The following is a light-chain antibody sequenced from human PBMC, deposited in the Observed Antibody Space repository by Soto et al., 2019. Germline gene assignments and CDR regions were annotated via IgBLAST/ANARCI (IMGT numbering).Light chain of an antibody. J-gene: IGKJ4*01. Sequence: DIQMTQSPSTLSASVGDRVTITCRASQSINNLLAWYQQKPGKAPKLLIYKTSDLESGVPSRFSGSGSGTEYSLTISSLQPDDFATYYCQQYKSFSLTFGGGTRVEVK. CDR2: KTS. CDR3: QQYKSFSLT. CDR1: QSINNL. V-gene: IGKV1-5*03.